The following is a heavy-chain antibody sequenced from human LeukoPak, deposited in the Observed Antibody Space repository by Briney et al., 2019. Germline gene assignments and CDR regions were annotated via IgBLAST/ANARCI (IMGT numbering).Heavy chain of an antibody. CDR1: GFTFSSYA. V-gene: IGHV3-23*01. Sequence: PGGSLRLSCAASGFTFSSYAMSWVRQAPGKGLEWVSAISGSGGSTYYADSVKGRFTISRDNSKNSLYLQMNSLRAEDTALYYCAKDLYRSGSYGAFDYWGQGTLVTVSS. CDR3: AKDLYRSGSYGAFDY. D-gene: IGHD1-26*01. CDR2: ISGSGGST. J-gene: IGHJ4*02.